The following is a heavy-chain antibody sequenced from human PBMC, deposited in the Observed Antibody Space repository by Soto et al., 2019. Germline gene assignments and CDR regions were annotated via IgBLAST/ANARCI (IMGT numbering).Heavy chain of an antibody. CDR2: IYYSGST. D-gene: IGHD2-15*01. CDR3: ARGDIVVVVAAPPRPNWFDP. Sequence: PSETLSLTCTVSGGSISSSSYYWGWIRQPPGKGLEWIGSIYYSGSTYYNPSLKSRVTISVDTSKNQFSLKLSSVTAADTAVYYCARGDIVVVVAAPPRPNWFDPWGQGTLVTVSS. V-gene: IGHV4-39*01. J-gene: IGHJ5*02. CDR1: GGSISSSSYY.